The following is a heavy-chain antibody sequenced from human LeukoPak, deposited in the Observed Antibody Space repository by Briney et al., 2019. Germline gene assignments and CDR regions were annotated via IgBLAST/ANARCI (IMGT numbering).Heavy chain of an antibody. CDR1: GFTFDDYA. Sequence: GGSLRLSCVASGFTFDDYAMHWVRQAPGKGLEWVSLISGDGATTYYADSLRGRFTISRDSSKKSLYLQVNSLRTEDTALYFCAKDLAPNSDDGVDPALRPYYFYGMDVWGQGTTVTVFS. J-gene: IGHJ6*02. CDR3: AKDLAPNSDDGVDPALRPYYFYGMDV. V-gene: IGHV3-43*02. D-gene: IGHD4-17*01. CDR2: ISGDGATT.